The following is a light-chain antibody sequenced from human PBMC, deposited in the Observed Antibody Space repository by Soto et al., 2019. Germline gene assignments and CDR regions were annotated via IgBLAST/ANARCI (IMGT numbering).Light chain of an antibody. J-gene: IGKJ1*01. CDR3: QQYNNWQGT. CDR2: GAS. V-gene: IGKV3-15*01. Sequence: EIVMTQSPATLSVSPGERATLSCRASQSVSSNLAWYQQKPGQSPRLLIYGASTRATGIPARFSGSGSGTEFTLTISSLQSEDVAVYYCQQYNNWQGTFGQGTKVEIK. CDR1: QSVSSN.